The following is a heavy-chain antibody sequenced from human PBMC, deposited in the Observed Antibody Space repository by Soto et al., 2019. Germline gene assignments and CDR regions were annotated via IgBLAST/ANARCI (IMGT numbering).Heavy chain of an antibody. V-gene: IGHV3-23*01. J-gene: IGHJ6*03. Sequence: PGGSLRLSCAASGFTFSSYAMSWVRQAPGKGLEWVSAISGSGGSTYYADSVKGRFTISRDNSKNTLYLQMNSLRAEDTAVYYCANLAESSYPDYYYYMDVWGKGTTVTVSS. CDR2: ISGSGGST. CDR3: ANLAESSYPDYYYYMDV. CDR1: GFTFSSYA. D-gene: IGHD6-19*01.